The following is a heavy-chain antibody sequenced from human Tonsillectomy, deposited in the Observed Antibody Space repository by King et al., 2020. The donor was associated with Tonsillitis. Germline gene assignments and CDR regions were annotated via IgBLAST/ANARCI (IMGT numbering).Heavy chain of an antibody. CDR2: TSYDGGNK. V-gene: IGHV3-30-3*01. CDR3: ARVLTPGSFWSGSYDLDAFDI. CDR1: GFTFSSYP. J-gene: IGHJ3*02. D-gene: IGHD1-26*01. Sequence: HVQLVESGGGVVQPGRSLRLSCAASGFTFSSYPMHWVRQAPGKGLEWVAVTSYDGGNKYYADSVKGRFTISRDNSKNTLYMQMNSLRPEDTAVYYCARVLTPGSFWSGSYDLDAFDIWGQGTMVTVSS.